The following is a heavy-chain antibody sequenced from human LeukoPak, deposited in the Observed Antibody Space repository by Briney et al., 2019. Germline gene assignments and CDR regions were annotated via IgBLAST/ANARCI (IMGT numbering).Heavy chain of an antibody. D-gene: IGHD2-8*01. V-gene: IGHV1-69*04. J-gene: IGHJ4*02. Sequence: GASVKVSCKASGGTFSSYAISWVRQAPGQGLEWMGRIIPILGIANYAQKFQGRVTMTTDTSTSTAYMELRSLRSDDTAVYYCARDGPLYCTNGVCEADEYYFDYWGQGTLVTVSS. CDR2: IIPILGIA. CDR3: ARDGPLYCTNGVCEADEYYFDY. CDR1: GGTFSSYA.